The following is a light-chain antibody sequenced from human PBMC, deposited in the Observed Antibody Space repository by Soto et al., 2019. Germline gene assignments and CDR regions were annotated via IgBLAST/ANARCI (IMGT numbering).Light chain of an antibody. CDR3: QQYGSWT. V-gene: IGKV3-20*01. J-gene: IGKJ1*01. Sequence: EIVLTQSPGTLSVSPGERATLSCRSSQTISSRYLAWYQQKHGQAPSLLIYGTSSRATGTPDRFSGSGSGTDFTLTISRLEPEDSAIYYCQQYGSWTFGQGTKVEIK. CDR1: QTISSRY. CDR2: GTS.